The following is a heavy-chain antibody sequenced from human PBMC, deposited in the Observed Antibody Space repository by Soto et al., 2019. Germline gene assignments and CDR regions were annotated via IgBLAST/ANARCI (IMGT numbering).Heavy chain of an antibody. CDR1: GFTFRNYN. Sequence: GGSLRLFCAASGFTFRNYNMNWVRQAPGKGLEWLSYISGASGTIYYADSMQGRVTISRDNAKNSLYLQMNSLRAEDTAMYYCARPNGYGYCLDLWGQGTLVTVSS. D-gene: IGHD5-18*01. CDR2: ISGASGTI. CDR3: ARPNGYGYCLDL. J-gene: IGHJ4*03. V-gene: IGHV3-48*01.